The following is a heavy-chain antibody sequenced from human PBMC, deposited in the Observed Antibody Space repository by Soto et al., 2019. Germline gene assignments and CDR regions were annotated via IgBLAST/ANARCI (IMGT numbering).Heavy chain of an antibody. CDR1: GFTFSYYW. CDR2: IKQAGSER. V-gene: IGHV3-7*01. J-gene: IGHJ4*02. CDR3: VKNWDYPYIAY. D-gene: IGHD1-7*01. Sequence: EVQLVESGGGLVQPGGSLRLSCAASGFTFSYYWMTWVRQAPVKGLEWVANIKQAGSERYYVDSVKGRFTISRDNAKNSLYLQMNSLSAEDTAVYYCVKNWDYPYIAYWGQGALVTVSS.